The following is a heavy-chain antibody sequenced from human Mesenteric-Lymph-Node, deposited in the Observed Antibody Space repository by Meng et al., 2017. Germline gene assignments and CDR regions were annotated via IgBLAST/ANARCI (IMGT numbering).Heavy chain of an antibody. J-gene: IGHJ4*02. D-gene: IGHD4/OR15-4a*01. CDR1: GFTFSSYG. CDR2: ITYDGSNK. CDR3: AKLYGSNGADY. V-gene: IGHV3-30*12. Sequence: GESLKISCAASGFTFSSYGMHWVRQAPGKGLEWVAVITYDGSNKYYADSVKGRFTISRDNSKNTLYLQKNSLRAGDKAVYYCAKLYGSNGADYWGQGSLVTVSS.